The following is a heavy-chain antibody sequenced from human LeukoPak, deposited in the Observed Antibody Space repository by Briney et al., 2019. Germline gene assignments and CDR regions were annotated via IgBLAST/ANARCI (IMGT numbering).Heavy chain of an antibody. J-gene: IGHJ4*02. CDR2: IYPSDSDT. CDR1: GYCFTNFR. Sequence: GESLKISRKGFGYCFTNFRIGWVRQVPGKGLEWMGIIYPSDSDTAYSPTFQGQVTISVDKSINTAYLQWSSLKASDSAIYYCARVYGSGSYYTHFDYWGQGTLVTVSS. V-gene: IGHV5-51*01. CDR3: ARVYGSGSYYTHFDY. D-gene: IGHD3-10*01.